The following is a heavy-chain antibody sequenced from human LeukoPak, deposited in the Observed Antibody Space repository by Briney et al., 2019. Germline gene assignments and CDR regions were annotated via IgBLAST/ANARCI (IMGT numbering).Heavy chain of an antibody. CDR1: GFTFSSYG. CDR3: ARGQQLVSYYYCYMDV. CDR2: IWYDGSNK. Sequence: GGSLRLSCAASGFTFSSYGMHWVRQAPGKGLEWVAVIWYDGSNKYYADSVKGRFTISRDNSKNTLYLQMNSLRAEDTAVYYCARGQQLVSYYYCYMDVWGKGTTVTVSS. D-gene: IGHD6-13*01. J-gene: IGHJ6*03. V-gene: IGHV3-33*01.